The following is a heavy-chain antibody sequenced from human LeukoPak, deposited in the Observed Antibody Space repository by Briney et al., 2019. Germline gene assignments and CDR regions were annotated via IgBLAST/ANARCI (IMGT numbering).Heavy chain of an antibody. V-gene: IGHV1-69*04. CDR2: IIPILGIA. CDR3: ARRHCSGGSCYEEYFQH. J-gene: IGHJ1*01. CDR1: GGTFSSYA. D-gene: IGHD2-15*01. Sequence: ASVKVSCKASGGTFSSYAISWVRQAPGQGLEWMGRIIPILGIANYAQKFQGRVTITADKSTSTAYMELSSLRSEDTAVYYCARRHCSGGSCYEEYFQHWGQGTLVTVSS.